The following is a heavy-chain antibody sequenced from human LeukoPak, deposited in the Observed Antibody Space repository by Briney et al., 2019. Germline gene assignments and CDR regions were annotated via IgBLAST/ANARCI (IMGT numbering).Heavy chain of an antibody. CDR1: GFIFNRYA. D-gene: IGHD5-18*01. J-gene: IGHJ4*02. CDR2: ISGSGGST. Sequence: GGSLRLSCAASGFIFNRYAMSWVRQAPGKGLEWVSAISGSGGSTYYADSVKGRFTISRDNSKNTLYLQMNSLRAEDTAVYYCAKDRYTAMVKADFDYWGQGTLVTVSS. V-gene: IGHV3-23*01. CDR3: AKDRYTAMVKADFDY.